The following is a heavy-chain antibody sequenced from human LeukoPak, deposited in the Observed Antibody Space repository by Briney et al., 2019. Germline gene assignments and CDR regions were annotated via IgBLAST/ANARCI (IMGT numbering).Heavy chain of an antibody. CDR2: IYYSGST. D-gene: IGHD5-12*01. V-gene: IGHV4-59*01. CDR1: GGSISSYY. Sequence: SETLSLTCTVSGGSISSYYWSWLRQPPGKGLEWLGYIYYSGSTNYNPSLKSRVTISVDTSKNQFSLKLSSVTAADTAVYYCARASYSGYDVGWFDPWGQGTLVTVSS. J-gene: IGHJ5*02. CDR3: ARASYSGYDVGWFDP.